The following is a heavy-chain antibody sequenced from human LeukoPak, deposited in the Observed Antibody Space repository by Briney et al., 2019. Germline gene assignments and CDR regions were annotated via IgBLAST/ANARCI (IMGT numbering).Heavy chain of an antibody. CDR3: ARDLKRSRARWENLGLDP. V-gene: IGHV1-46*01. J-gene: IGHJ5*02. CDR2: INPSGGTT. Sequence: ASVKVSCKASGCTFTSYHMHWVRQAPGQGLEWMGIINPSGGTTNYAQKFRGRVTMTRDMSTSTAYMELRSLRSDDTAVYYCARDLKRSRARWENLGLDPWGQGTLVTVSS. D-gene: IGHD3-16*01. CDR1: GCTFTSYH.